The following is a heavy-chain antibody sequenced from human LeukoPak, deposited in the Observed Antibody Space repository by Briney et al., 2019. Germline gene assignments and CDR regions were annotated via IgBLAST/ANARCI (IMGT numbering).Heavy chain of an antibody. CDR3: ARDYYGSGRPDY. Sequence: SETLSLTCTVSGGSISSYYWSWIRQPPGKGLEWIGYIYYSGSTNYNTSLKSRVTISVDTSKNQFSLKLSSVTAADTAVYYCARDYYGSGRPDYWGQGTLVTVSS. J-gene: IGHJ4*02. V-gene: IGHV4-59*01. CDR1: GGSISSYY. CDR2: IYYSGST. D-gene: IGHD3-10*01.